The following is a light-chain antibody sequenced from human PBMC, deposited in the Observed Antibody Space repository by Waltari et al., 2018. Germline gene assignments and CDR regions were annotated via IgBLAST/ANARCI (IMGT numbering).Light chain of an antibody. CDR3: QVWDSSSVV. CDR2: RDA. J-gene: IGLJ2*01. V-gene: IGLV3-9*01. CDR1: NIGGKN. Sequence: SYELTQPLSVSVVLGQTATISCGGNNIGGKNVHWYQQKTGQAPVLVTYRDASRPSGIPEQFCGSNSVNTATLTITRAQAGDEADYYCQVWDSSSVVFGGGTKLIVL.